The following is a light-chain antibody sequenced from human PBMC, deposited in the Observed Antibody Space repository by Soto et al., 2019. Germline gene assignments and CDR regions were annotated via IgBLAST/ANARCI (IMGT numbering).Light chain of an antibody. V-gene: IGKV3-15*01. CDR3: QQYKHWPPWT. CDR1: QSVSTN. Sequence: EVVITQSQATLSVSPGERATLSCRASQSVSTNLVWYQQKPGQAPRLLIYGASTRATGIPARFSGSGSGTEFTLTISSLQSEDFAVYYCQQYKHWPPWTFGQGTKVEIK. J-gene: IGKJ1*01. CDR2: GAS.